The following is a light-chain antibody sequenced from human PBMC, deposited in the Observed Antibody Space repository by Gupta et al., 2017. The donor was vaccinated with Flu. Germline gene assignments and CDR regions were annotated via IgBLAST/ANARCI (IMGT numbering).Light chain of an antibody. V-gene: IGLV1-47*01. J-gene: IGLJ3*02. CDR2: KSD. CDR3: AAWDASRRAWV. Sequence: QSVLTQPPSESATPGERVAISCSGVSSNVGSNHVFWYQQFPAAAPKLVMSKSDQRPSGIPERCSGSKSGTSASLAISGLRAEDEADYYCAAWDASRRAWVFGGGTKLTVL. CDR1: SSNVGSNH.